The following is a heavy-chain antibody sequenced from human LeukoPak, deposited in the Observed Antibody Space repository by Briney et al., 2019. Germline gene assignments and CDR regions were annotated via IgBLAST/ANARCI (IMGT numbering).Heavy chain of an antibody. Sequence: ASVKVSCKASGYTFTSYGISWVRQAPGQGLEWMGWISAYNGNTNYAQKLQGRVTMATDTSTSTAYMELRSLRSDDTAVYYCARLWFGESREDPWGQGTLDTVSS. CDR2: ISAYNGNT. CDR1: GYTFTSYG. CDR3: ARLWFGESREDP. J-gene: IGHJ5*02. D-gene: IGHD3-10*01. V-gene: IGHV1-18*01.